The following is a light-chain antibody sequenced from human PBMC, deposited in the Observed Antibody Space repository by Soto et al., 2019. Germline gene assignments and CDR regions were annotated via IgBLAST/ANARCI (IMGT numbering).Light chain of an antibody. J-gene: IGKJ1*01. CDR1: QSVITN. Sequence: EIVMTQSPATLSVSPGERATLSCRASQSVITNLAWYQQKPGQAPRLLIYGASTRAAIIPDRFSGSGSGTDFTLTISRLEPEDFAVYYCQQYGSSPVAFGQGTKVDIK. CDR2: GAS. V-gene: IGKV3-20*01. CDR3: QQYGSSPVA.